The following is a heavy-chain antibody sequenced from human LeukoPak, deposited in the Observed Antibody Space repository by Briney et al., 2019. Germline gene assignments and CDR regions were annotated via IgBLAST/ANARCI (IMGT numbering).Heavy chain of an antibody. J-gene: IGHJ5*02. Sequence: WGSLRLSCAASGFTFSSYAMSWVRQAPGKGLEWVSAISGSGGSTYYADSVKGRFTISRDNSKNTLYLQMNSLRAEDTAVYYCAKDLEDIVVVPAASFDPWGQGTLVTVSS. V-gene: IGHV3-23*01. D-gene: IGHD2-2*01. CDR1: GFTFSSYA. CDR2: ISGSGGST. CDR3: AKDLEDIVVVPAASFDP.